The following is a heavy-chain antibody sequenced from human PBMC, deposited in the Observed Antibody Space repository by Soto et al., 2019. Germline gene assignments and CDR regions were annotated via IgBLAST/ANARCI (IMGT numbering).Heavy chain of an antibody. J-gene: IGHJ2*01. Sequence: QVQLVQSGAEVKEPGSSVKVSCKASGGSFSSSAISWVRQAPGQGLEWMGGIVPNFGTANYAQKFQGRITITADASTTTAYMELSGLRSEDTAIYYCARDGGDIAKAGRYWYFDLWGRGTLVTVSS. CDR2: IVPNFGTA. CDR3: ARDGGDIAKAGRYWYFDL. CDR1: GGSFSSSA. D-gene: IGHD6-13*01. V-gene: IGHV1-69*12.